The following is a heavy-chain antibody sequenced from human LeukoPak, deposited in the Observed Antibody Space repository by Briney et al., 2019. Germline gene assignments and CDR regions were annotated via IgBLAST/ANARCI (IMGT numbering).Heavy chain of an antibody. D-gene: IGHD3-16*02. CDR1: GGSISSYY. CDR3: ARDHFMITFGGVIVPYGMDV. V-gene: IGHV4-59*01. Sequence: SETLSLTCTVFGGSISSYYWSWIRQPPGKGLEWIGYIYYSGSTNYNPSLKSRVTISVDTSKNQFSLKLSSVTAADTAVYYCARDHFMITFGGVIVPYGMDVWGQGTTVTVSS. J-gene: IGHJ6*02. CDR2: IYYSGST.